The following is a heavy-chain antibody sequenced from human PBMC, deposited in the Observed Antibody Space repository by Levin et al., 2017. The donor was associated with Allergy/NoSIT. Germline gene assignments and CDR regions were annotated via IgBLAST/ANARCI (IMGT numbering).Heavy chain of an antibody. D-gene: IGHD3/OR15-3a*01. V-gene: IGHV3-23*01. CDR2: VNAGGDNT. CDR1: GFTFSSFA. Sequence: GGSLRLSCAASGFTFSSFAMSWVRQAPGRGLEWVSGVNAGGDNTYNADSVKGRFTISRDNSRNTLYLQMSALRTEDTATYYCAKVGRPPWTGAPVGRAIPKYYFDYWGRGALVTVSS. CDR3: AKVGRPPWTGAPVGRAIPKYYFDY. J-gene: IGHJ4*02.